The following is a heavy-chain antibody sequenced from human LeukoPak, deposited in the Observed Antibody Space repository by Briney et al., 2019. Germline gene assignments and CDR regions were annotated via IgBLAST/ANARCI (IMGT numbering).Heavy chain of an antibody. J-gene: IGHJ3*02. CDR2: IRYDGSDK. D-gene: IGHD5-24*01. V-gene: IGHV3-30*02. Sequence: GGSLRLSCGAFGFAFSNCDMHWVRQAPGKGLEWVAFIRYDGSDKYYVDSVKGRFILSRDNSNNILYLQMNSLTAEDTALYYCVKNRVGQRYADAFEIWGQGTMV. CDR3: VKNRVGQRYADAFEI. CDR1: GFAFSNCD.